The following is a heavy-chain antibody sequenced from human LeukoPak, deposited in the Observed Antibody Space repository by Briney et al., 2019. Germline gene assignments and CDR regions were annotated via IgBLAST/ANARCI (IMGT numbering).Heavy chain of an antibody. CDR2: TYYSGST. Sequence: SETLSLTCTVSGGSISSSSYYWGWIRQPPGKGLEWIGGTYYSGSTYYNPSLKSRVTISVDTSKNQFSLKLSSVTAADTAVYYCARGREVYFDWLKPDTYFDYWGQGTLVTVSS. J-gene: IGHJ4*02. V-gene: IGHV4-39*01. CDR1: GGSISSSSYY. D-gene: IGHD3-9*01. CDR3: ARGREVYFDWLKPDTYFDY.